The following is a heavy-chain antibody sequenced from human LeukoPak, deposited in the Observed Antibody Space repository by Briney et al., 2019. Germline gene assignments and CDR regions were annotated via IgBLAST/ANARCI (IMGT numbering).Heavy chain of an antibody. CDR3: ARGDYDFWSGYPTYYYYYYMDV. V-gene: IGHV1-2*02. J-gene: IGHJ6*03. Sequence: ASVKVSCKASGYTFTGYYMHWVRPAPGQGREGMGWINPNSGGPNYAQKFQGRVTMTRDTSISTAYMELSRLRSDDTAVYYCARGDYDFWSGYPTYYYYYYMDVWGKGTTVTVSS. CDR2: INPNSGGP. D-gene: IGHD3-3*01. CDR1: GYTFTGYY.